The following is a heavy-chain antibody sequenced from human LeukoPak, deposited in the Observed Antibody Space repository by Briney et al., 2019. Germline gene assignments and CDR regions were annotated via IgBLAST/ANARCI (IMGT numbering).Heavy chain of an antibody. CDR3: ARECFSERYCSTSSCSGFDP. CDR2: INPNSGGT. CDR1: GYTFIGYY. J-gene: IGHJ5*02. Sequence: ASVKVSCKASGYTFIGYYMHWVRQAPGQGLEWMGWINPNSGGTNYAQKFQGRVTMTRDTSISTAYMELSRLRSDDTAVYYCARECFSERYCSTSSCSGFDPWGQGTLVTVSS. V-gene: IGHV1-2*02. D-gene: IGHD2-2*01.